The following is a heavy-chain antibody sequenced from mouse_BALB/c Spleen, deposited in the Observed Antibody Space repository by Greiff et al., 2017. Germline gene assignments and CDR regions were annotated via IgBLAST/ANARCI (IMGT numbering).Heavy chain of an antibody. Sequence: EVQLVESGGGLVQPGGSRKLSCAASGFTFSSFGMHWVRQAPEKGLEWVAYISSGSSTNYYADTVKGRFTISRDNPKNTLFLQMTSLRAEDTAMYYCARYGPYAMDYWGQGTSVTVSS. CDR3: ARYGPYAMDY. V-gene: IGHV5-17*02. J-gene: IGHJ4*01. CDR2: ISSGSSTN. CDR1: GFTFSSFG. D-gene: IGHD1-1*02.